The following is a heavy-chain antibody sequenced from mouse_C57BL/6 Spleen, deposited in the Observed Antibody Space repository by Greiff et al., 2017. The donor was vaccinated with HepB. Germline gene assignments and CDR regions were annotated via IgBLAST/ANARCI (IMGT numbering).Heavy chain of an antibody. CDR3: ARETKVATDYYGMDY. CDR1: GYAFTDYL. D-gene: IGHD1-1*01. V-gene: IGHV1-54*01. CDR2: INPGSGGT. J-gene: IGHJ4*01. Sequence: VQLQQSGAELVRPGTSVKVSCKASGYAFTDYLIEWVKQRPGQGLEWIGVINPGSGGTNYNEKFKGKATLTADKSSSTAYMQLSSLTSEDSAVYMCARETKVATDYYGMDYWGQGTSVTVSS.